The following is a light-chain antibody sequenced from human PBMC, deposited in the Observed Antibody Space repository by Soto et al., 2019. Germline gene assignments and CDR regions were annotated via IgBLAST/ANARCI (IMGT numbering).Light chain of an antibody. V-gene: IGKV3-20*01. CDR2: GTS. Sequence: ESMLTQSPGTLSLSPGERATLSCRASQSVDSRFLTWYQKKPGQTPRLLIYGTSIRATGIPDRFSGSGSGTDFTLIISRVEPEDSAVYYCLQFGTAPPAFTFGQGTKLEI. CDR1: QSVDSRF. J-gene: IGKJ2*01. CDR3: LQFGTAPPAFT.